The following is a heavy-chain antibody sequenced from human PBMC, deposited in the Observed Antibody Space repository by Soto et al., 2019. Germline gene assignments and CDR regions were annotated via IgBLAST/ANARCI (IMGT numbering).Heavy chain of an antibody. J-gene: IGHJ4*02. CDR2: INPSGGST. CDR3: ARDPGDDYYDSSGYSGHFDY. Sequence: QVQLVQSGAEVKKPGASVKVSCKASGYTFTSYYMHWVRQAPGQGLEWMGIINPSGGSTSYAQKFQGRVTMTRDTSTSTVYMGLSSLRSEDTAVYYCARDPGDDYYDSSGYSGHFDYWGQGTLVTVSS. D-gene: IGHD3-22*01. CDR1: GYTFTSYY. V-gene: IGHV1-46*01.